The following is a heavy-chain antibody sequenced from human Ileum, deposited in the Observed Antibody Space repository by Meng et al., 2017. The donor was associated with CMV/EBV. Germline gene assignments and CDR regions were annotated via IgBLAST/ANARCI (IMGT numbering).Heavy chain of an antibody. CDR2: IHTSGST. CDR3: ARGKAVGTGH. CDR1: GGSIISASHY. D-gene: IGHD6-13*01. Sequence: QVLLQESGPRLVKPSQPLSLSCTVSGGSIISASHYWSWIRQSAGKGLEWIGRIHTSGSTNYNPSLESRVTISIDTSRNQFSLKLTSVTAADTAVYFCARGKAVGTGHWGQGTLVTVSS. J-gene: IGHJ4*02. V-gene: IGHV4-61*02.